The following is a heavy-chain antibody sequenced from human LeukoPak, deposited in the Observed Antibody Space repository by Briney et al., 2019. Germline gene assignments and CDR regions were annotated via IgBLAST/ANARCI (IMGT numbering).Heavy chain of an antibody. J-gene: IGHJ4*02. CDR2: IRSKANSYAT. V-gene: IGHV3-73*01. D-gene: IGHD3-3*01. CDR3: ARDLSRYYNDY. CDR1: GVTFSGSA. Sequence: GGSLRLSCAAPGVTFSGSAMHSVRQASGKGLEWGGRIRSKANSYATAYAASVKGRFTTSRDDSKNTAYLQMNSLKTEDTAVYYCARDLSRYYNDYCGQGTLVTVYS.